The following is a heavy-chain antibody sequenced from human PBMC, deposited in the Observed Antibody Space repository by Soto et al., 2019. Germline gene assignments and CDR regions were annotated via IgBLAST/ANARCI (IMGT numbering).Heavy chain of an antibody. CDR3: AKDPSDGYYEWYYYYGMDV. D-gene: IGHD4-17*01. CDR2: ISGSGGST. CDR1: GFTFSSYA. J-gene: IGHJ6*02. Sequence: EVQLLESGGGLVQPGGSLRLSCAASGFTFSSYAMSWVRQAPGKGLEWVSAISGSGGSTYYADSVKGRFTISRDNSKNTMYRQINSMRADDTAVYYCAKDPSDGYYEWYYYYGMDVWGQGTTVTVSS. V-gene: IGHV3-23*01.